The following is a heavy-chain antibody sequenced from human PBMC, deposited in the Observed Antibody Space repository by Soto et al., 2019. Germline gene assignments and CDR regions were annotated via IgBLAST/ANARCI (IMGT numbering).Heavy chain of an antibody. V-gene: IGHV4-34*01. CDR1: GGSVSGYY. D-gene: IGHD3-22*01. Sequence: PSETLSLTCAVDGGSVSGYYWTWIRQPPGKGLEWIGEINHSGNTNYNPSLESRVTMSVDTSKNHFSLKVTSVSAADTAVYYCARHEYVSSSYDLLDVWGRGTMVTVSS. J-gene: IGHJ3*01. CDR2: INHSGNT. CDR3: ARHEYVSSSYDLLDV.